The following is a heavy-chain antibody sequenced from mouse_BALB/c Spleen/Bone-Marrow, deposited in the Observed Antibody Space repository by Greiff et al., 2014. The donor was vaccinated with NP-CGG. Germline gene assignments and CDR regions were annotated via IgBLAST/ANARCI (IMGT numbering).Heavy chain of an antibody. J-gene: IGHJ1*01. CDR3: AMGVRLYWYFDV. V-gene: IGHV1-26*01. CDR2: INPINGDT. D-gene: IGHD2-14*01. Sequence: EVQLQEPGPELVKPGASVKMSCKASGYTFTDYYMKWVKQSHGKSLEWIGDINPINGDTFYNQKFKGKATLTVDKSSSTVYMQLDSLTSEDSAICYCAMGVRLYWYFDVWGAGTTVTVSS. CDR1: GYTFTDYY.